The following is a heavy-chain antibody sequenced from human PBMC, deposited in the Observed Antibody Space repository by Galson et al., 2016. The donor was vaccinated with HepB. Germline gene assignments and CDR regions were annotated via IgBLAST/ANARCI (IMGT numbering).Heavy chain of an antibody. CDR1: GGSIRSGGYY. CDR3: ARDVDTASNWFDP. Sequence: TLSLTCTVSGGSIRSGGYYWSWIRQHPGKGLEWIGYIYYSGSTYYNPSLKSRVTISVDTSKNQFSLRLSSVTAADTAVYYCARDVDTASNWFDPWGQGTLVTVSP. D-gene: IGHD5-18*01. J-gene: IGHJ5*02. V-gene: IGHV4-31*03. CDR2: IYYSGST.